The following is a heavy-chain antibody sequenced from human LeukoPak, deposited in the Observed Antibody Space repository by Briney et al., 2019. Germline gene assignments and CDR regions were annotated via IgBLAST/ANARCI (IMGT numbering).Heavy chain of an antibody. Sequence: PGGSLRLSCAASGFTFSSFTMNWVRQAPGKGLEWVANIKQDGSEKYYVDSVKGRFTISRDNAKNSLYLQMNSLRAEDTAVYYCARATDYWGQGTLVTVSS. J-gene: IGHJ4*02. CDR1: GFTFSSFT. V-gene: IGHV3-7*01. CDR2: IKQDGSEK. CDR3: ARATDY.